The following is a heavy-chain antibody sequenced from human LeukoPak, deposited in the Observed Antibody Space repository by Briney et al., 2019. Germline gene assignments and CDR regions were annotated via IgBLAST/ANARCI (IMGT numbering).Heavy chain of an antibody. J-gene: IGHJ4*02. V-gene: IGHV3-23*01. CDR3: AKDLGWIPYYFDY. D-gene: IGHD5-18*01. CDR2: ISGSGGST. CDR1: GFTFSSYA. Sequence: PGGSLRLSCAASGFTFSSYAMSWVRQAPGKGLEWVSTISGSGGSTYYADSVKGRFTISRDNSKNTLYLQMNSLRAEDTAVYYCAKDLGWIPYYFDYWGQGTLVTVSS.